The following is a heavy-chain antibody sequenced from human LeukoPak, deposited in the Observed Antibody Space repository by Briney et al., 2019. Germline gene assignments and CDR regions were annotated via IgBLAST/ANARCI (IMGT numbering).Heavy chain of an antibody. CDR2: IYYSGST. V-gene: IGHV4-39*01. D-gene: IGHD2-2*01. Sequence: PSGTLSLTCTVSGGSISSSSYYWGWIRQPPGKGLEWFGSIYYSGSTYYNPSLKSRVTISVDTSKNQFSLKLSSVTAADTAVYYCARAVPAAMGSDWFDPWGQGTLVTVSS. CDR1: GGSISSSSYY. CDR3: ARAVPAAMGSDWFDP. J-gene: IGHJ5*02.